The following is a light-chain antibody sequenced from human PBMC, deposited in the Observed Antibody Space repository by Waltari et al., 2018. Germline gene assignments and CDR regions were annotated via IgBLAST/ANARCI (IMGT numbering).Light chain of an antibody. Sequence: DIQMTQSPSSLSASVGDRVTITCRASQPVSGYLNWYQLRVGKAPQLLISTVSSLQNGFPSRFSGSGSGTDFTLTISDLQPEDFATYYCQESYNVFGTFGPGTTVDVE. CDR2: TVS. V-gene: IGKV1-39*01. J-gene: IGKJ3*01. CDR3: QESYNVFGT. CDR1: QPVSGY.